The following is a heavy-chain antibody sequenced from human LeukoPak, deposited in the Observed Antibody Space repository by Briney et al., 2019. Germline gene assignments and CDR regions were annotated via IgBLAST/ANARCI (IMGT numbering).Heavy chain of an antibody. D-gene: IGHD6-13*01. CDR3: ARDDFDLQQLVWGNWFDP. V-gene: IGHV3-33*01. CDR2: IWYDGSNK. CDR1: GFTFSSYG. Sequence: GGSLRLSCAASGFTFSSYGMHWVRQAPGKGLEWVAVIWYDGSNKYYADSVKGRFTISRDNSKNTLYLQMNSLRAEDTAVYYCARDDFDLQQLVWGNWFDPWGQGTLVTVSS. J-gene: IGHJ5*02.